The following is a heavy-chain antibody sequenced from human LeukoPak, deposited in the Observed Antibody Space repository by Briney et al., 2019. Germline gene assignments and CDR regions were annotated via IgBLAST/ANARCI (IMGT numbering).Heavy chain of an antibody. CDR3: AKGVGYCSSTSCYYYYYYMDV. CDR1: GFTFRSYG. CDR2: IRYDGSNK. Sequence: GGSLRLPCAASGFTFRSYGMHWVRQAPGKGLEWVAFIRYDGSNKYYADSVKGRFTISRDNSKNTLYLQMNSLRAEDTAVYYCAKGVGYCSSTSCYYYYYYMDVWGKGTTVTVSS. J-gene: IGHJ6*03. D-gene: IGHD2-2*01. V-gene: IGHV3-30*02.